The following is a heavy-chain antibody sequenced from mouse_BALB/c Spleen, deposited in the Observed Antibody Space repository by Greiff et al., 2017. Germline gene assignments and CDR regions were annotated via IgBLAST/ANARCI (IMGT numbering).Heavy chain of an antibody. J-gene: IGHJ3*01. Sequence: VQLQQSGAELVKPGASVKLSCKASGYTFTSYYMYWVKQRPGQGLEWIGEINPSNGGTNFNEKFKSKATLTVDKSSSTAYMQLSSLTSEDSAVYYCTRSGVSPFAYWGQGTLVTVSA. D-gene: IGHD1-3*01. CDR3: TRSGVSPFAY. CDR1: GYTFTSYY. CDR2: INPSNGGT. V-gene: IGHV1S81*02.